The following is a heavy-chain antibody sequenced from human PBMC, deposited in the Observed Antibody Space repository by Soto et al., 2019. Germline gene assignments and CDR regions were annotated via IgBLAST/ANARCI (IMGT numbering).Heavy chain of an antibody. J-gene: IGHJ5*02. D-gene: IGHD3-22*01. Sequence: TSETLYLTCTVSGGSIRASYWSWIRQPAGKGLEWIGRIYSTGSTNYNPSFRSRVTMSVDTSKNQFSLKLSSVTAADTAVYYCAKDEYYDSNNWFDPWGQGTLVTVYS. CDR2: IYSTGST. V-gene: IGHV4-4*07. CDR1: GGSIRASY. CDR3: AKDEYYDSNNWFDP.